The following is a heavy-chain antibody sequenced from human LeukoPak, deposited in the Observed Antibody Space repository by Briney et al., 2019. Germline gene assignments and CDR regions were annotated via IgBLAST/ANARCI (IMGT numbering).Heavy chain of an antibody. CDR1: GGSLSSYY. J-gene: IGHJ3*02. V-gene: IGHV4-59*01. CDR3: ARGPNSPAYDAFDI. CDR2: IYYSGST. D-gene: IGHD2-2*01. Sequence: SETLSLTCTASGGSLSSYYWSWIRQPPGKGLEWIGYIYYSGSTNYNPSLKSRVTISVDTSKNQFSLKLSSVTAADPAVYYCARGPNSPAYDAFDIWGQGTMVTVSS.